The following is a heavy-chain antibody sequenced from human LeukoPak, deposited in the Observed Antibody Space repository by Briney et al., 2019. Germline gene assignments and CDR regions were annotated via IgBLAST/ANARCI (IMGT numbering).Heavy chain of an antibody. CDR3: ATMGATTFDH. CDR1: GHTFTDYY. Sequence: GASVKVSCKASGHTFTDYYIHWXRXAPGQGXEWLGWINPNSGGTNYAQKLQGRVTMTRDTSIRTVYMEVSRLTSDDTAVYYCATMGATTFDHWGQGTLVTVSS. J-gene: IGHJ4*02. CDR2: INPNSGGT. D-gene: IGHD1-26*01. V-gene: IGHV1-2*02.